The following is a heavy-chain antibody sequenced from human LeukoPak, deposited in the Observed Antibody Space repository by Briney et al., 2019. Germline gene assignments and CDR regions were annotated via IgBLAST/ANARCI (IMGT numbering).Heavy chain of an antibody. J-gene: IGHJ4*02. CDR1: VFIFSSPA. Sequence: GTSVKVSCKASVFIFSSPAVQWVRQARGQRLEWIGWIVVGSGNTNYAQNFQERVTITRDMSTSTAYMELSSLRSEDTAVYYCVADCYGDCIDWGQGTLVTVSS. D-gene: IGHD4-17*01. CDR2: IVVGSGNT. CDR3: VADCYGDCID. V-gene: IGHV1-58*01.